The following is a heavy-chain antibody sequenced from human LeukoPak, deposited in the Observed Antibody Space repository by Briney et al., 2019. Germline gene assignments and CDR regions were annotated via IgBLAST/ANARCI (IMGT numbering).Heavy chain of an antibody. Sequence: GGSLRLSCAASVFRFSTDWMSWVRQTPAKGLEFVANIDQGGSVRNYMDSLKGRCTISRDNAKKSLYLEINSLRADDTAVYYCARDPESSSFDRWGRGALVSDSS. V-gene: IGHV3-7*01. J-gene: IGHJ4*02. CDR2: IDQGGSVR. D-gene: IGHD6-13*01. CDR3: ARDPESSSFDR. CDR1: VFRFSTDW.